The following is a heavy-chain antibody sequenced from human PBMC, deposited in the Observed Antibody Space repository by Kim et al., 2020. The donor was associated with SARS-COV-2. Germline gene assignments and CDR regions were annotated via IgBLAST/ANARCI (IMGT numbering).Heavy chain of an antibody. V-gene: IGHV3-43*01. J-gene: IGHJ4*02. CDR2: ISWDGGST. Sequence: GGSLRLSCAASGFTFDDYTMHWVRQAPGKGLEWVSLISWDGGSTYYADSVKGRFTISRDNSKNSLYLQMNSLRTEDTALYYCAKDHAIVVVTAIDYWGQGTLVTVSS. CDR1: GFTFDDYT. D-gene: IGHD2-21*02. CDR3: AKDHAIVVVTAIDY.